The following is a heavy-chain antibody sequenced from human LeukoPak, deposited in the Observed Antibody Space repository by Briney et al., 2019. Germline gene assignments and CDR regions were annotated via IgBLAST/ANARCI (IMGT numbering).Heavy chain of an antibody. D-gene: IGHD2-2*02. CDR1: GGSISSGDYY. V-gene: IGHV4-30-4*08. CDR3: AREYCSSTSCYTVTTSGTFDI. J-gene: IGHJ3*02. Sequence: PSETLSLTXTVSGGSISSGDYYWSWIRQPPGQGLEWIGYIYYSGSTYYNPSLKSRVTISVDTSKNQFSLKLSSVTAADTAVYYCAREYCSSTSCYTVTTSGTFDIWGQGTMVTVSS. CDR2: IYYSGST.